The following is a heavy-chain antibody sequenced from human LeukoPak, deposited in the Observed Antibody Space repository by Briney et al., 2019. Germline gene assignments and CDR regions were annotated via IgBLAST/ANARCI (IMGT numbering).Heavy chain of an antibody. CDR2: LNPNTGVT. J-gene: IGHJ4*02. CDR1: GYTVTGYY. CDR3: ATAPGSYYHFDH. D-gene: IGHD1-26*01. Sequence: ASVKISCKASGYTVTGYYTHWVRQAPGQGLEWMGWLNPNTGVTNYPQKFQGRVTMTRDTSINTAYMDLSTLRSDDTAVYYCATAPGSYYHFDHWGQGTLVTVSS. V-gene: IGHV1-2*02.